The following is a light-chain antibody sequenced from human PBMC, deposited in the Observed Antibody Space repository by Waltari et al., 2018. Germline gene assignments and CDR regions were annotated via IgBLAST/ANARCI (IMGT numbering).Light chain of an antibody. CDR2: SNN. CDR1: SSNIGSNT. V-gene: IGLV1-44*01. J-gene: IGLJ3*02. Sequence: QSVLTQPPSASGTPGQRVTISCSGSSSNIGSNTVNWYQQLPGTAPKLPIYSNNQRPSGAPDRSSGSKSGTSASRAISGLQSEDEADYYCAAWDDSLNGLVFGGGTKLTVL. CDR3: AAWDDSLNGLV.